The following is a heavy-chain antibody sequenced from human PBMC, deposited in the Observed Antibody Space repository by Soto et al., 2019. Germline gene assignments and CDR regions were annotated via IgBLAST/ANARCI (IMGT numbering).Heavy chain of an antibody. CDR2: IIPILGIA. CDR3: ARVGYCSSTSCYYDAFDI. CDR1: GGTFSSYT. D-gene: IGHD2-2*01. Sequence: SVKVSFKASGGTFSSYTISWVRQAPGQGLEWMGRIIPILGIANYAQKFQGRVTITADKSTSTAYMELSSLRSEDTAVYYCARVGYCSSTSCYYDAFDIWGQGTMVTVSS. J-gene: IGHJ3*02. V-gene: IGHV1-69*02.